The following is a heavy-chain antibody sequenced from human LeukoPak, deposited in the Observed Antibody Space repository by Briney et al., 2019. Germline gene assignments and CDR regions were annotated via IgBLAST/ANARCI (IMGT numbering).Heavy chain of an antibody. Sequence: SETLSLTCTVSGFSISSGHYWGWTRQPPGKGLEWIASISHSGTTFYNPSLKSRVTISVDTSKNQFSLTVTSVTAADTAVYCSRGQSISAVAVWGQGTLVTVSS. D-gene: IGHD6-13*01. CDR2: ISHSGTT. CDR1: GFSISSGHY. CDR3: RGQSISAVAV. V-gene: IGHV4-38-2*02. J-gene: IGHJ4*02.